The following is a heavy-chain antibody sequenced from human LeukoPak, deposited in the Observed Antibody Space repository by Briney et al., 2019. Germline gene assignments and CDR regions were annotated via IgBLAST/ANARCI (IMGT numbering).Heavy chain of an antibody. Sequence: NPSETLSLTCAVYGGSFSGYYWSWIRQPPGKGLEWTGEINHSGSTNYNPSLKSRVTISVDTSKNQFSLKLSSVTAADTAVYYCARASIAAAGRGIRYYYYGMDVWGQGTTVTVSS. CDR3: ARASIAAAGRGIRYYYYGMDV. CDR2: INHSGST. D-gene: IGHD6-13*01. J-gene: IGHJ6*02. CDR1: GGSFSGYY. V-gene: IGHV4-34*01.